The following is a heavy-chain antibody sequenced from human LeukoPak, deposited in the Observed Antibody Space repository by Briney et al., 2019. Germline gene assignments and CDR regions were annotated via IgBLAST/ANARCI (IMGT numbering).Heavy chain of an antibody. Sequence: SQTLSLTCTVSGASISSGDYYRSWIRQPPGKGLEWIGYIYYSGSTYYNPSLKSRVTISVDTSKNQFSLKLSSVTAADTAVYYCARVGCSGGSCYPYYWGQGTLVTVSS. CDR3: ARVGCSGGSCYPYY. CDR1: GASISSGDYY. J-gene: IGHJ4*02. D-gene: IGHD2-15*01. CDR2: IYYSGST. V-gene: IGHV4-30-4*01.